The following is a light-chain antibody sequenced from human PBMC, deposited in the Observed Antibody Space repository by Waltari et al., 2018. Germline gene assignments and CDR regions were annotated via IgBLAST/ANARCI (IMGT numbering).Light chain of an antibody. CDR2: QAS. J-gene: IGKJ1*01. CDR3: QQYNIFST. V-gene: IGKV1-5*03. CDR1: QSISSW. Sequence: DIQMTQSPSTLSASVGDRVTMTCRASQSISSWLAWYQQKPGKAPKLLLYQASNLESGVPSRFSGSGSGTEFTLTITSLQPDDFATYYCQQYNIFSTFGQGTKVEIK.